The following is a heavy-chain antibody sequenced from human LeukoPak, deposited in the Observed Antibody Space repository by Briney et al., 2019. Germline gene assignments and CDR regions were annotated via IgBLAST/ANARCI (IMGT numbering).Heavy chain of an antibody. Sequence: GGSLRLSCAASGINFSNAWMTWVRQAPGKGLEWVGRIKGRADGGTIDYGAPVKGRCTISRDDSETTLYLELNNLKAEDTAVYYCATGVLGGLIWGQGTLVTVSS. CDR1: GINFSNAW. J-gene: IGHJ4*02. CDR3: ATGVLGGLI. D-gene: IGHD3-16*01. CDR2: IKGRADGGTI. V-gene: IGHV3-15*01.